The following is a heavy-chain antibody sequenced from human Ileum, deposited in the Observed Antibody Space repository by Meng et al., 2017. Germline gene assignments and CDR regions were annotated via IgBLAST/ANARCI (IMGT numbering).Heavy chain of an antibody. CDR2: IDYSGKT. CDR1: GGPISSSKYY. D-gene: IGHD2-15*01. J-gene: IGHJ5*02. CDR3: ARHSDIVVVAAATRKKGWFDP. V-gene: IGHV4-39*01. Sequence: QLELQLSGPGVVKPSETLSLTCSVSGGPISSSKYYWAWIRQLPGKGLEWIASIDYSGKTYYNPSPKSRVTMFVDTSKKQFSLRLTSVTAADTAVYYCARHSDIVVVAAATRKKGWFDPWSQGTLVTVSS.